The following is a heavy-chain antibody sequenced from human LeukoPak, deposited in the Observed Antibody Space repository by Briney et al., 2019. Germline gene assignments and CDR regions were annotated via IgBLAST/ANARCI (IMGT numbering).Heavy chain of an antibody. J-gene: IGHJ4*02. Sequence: GGSLRLSCAPYGFTFSGHWMSSVRQAPGKGLEWVANINQGGSDKYYVDSVKGRFAISRDNANNLLYLQMNSLRGEDTAVYYCTRDRSRAEDDWGQGTLVTVSS. V-gene: IGHV3-7*01. CDR1: GFTFSGHW. CDR2: INQGGSDK. D-gene: IGHD1-14*01. CDR3: TRDRSRAEDD.